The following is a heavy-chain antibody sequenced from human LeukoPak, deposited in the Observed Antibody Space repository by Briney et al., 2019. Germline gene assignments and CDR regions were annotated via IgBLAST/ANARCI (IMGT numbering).Heavy chain of an antibody. CDR1: GGSISSYY. D-gene: IGHD6-19*01. Sequence: LSETLSLTCTVSGGSISSYYWSWIRQPPGKGLEWIGYIYYSGSTNYNPSLKSRVTISVDTSKNQFSLKLSSVTAADTAVYYCARDRFALSGWYYFDYWGQGTLVTVSS. CDR3: ARDRFALSGWYYFDY. CDR2: IYYSGST. J-gene: IGHJ4*02. V-gene: IGHV4-59*01.